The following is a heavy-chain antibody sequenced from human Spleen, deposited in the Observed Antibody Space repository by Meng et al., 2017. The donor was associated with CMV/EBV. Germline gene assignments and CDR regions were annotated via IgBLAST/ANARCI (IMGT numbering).Heavy chain of an antibody. J-gene: IGHJ6*02. CDR1: GGSISSYY. CDR3: ARSQEYYDFWSGYSPYYYYGMDV. Sequence: GSLRLSCTVSGGSISSYYWSWIRQPPGKGLEWIGYIYYSGSTNYNPSLKSRVTISVYTSKNQFSLKLSSVTAAGTAVYYCARSQEYYDFWSGYSPYYYYGMDVWGQGTTVTVSS. V-gene: IGHV4-59*08. D-gene: IGHD3-3*01. CDR2: IYYSGST.